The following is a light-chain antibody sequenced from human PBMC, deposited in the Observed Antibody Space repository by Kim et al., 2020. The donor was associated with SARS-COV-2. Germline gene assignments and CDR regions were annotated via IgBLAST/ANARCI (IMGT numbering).Light chain of an antibody. V-gene: IGLV2-14*03. CDR3: GSYTSSNTVV. CDR1: SSDVGLYNY. CDR2: DVT. J-gene: IGLJ2*01. Sequence: QSITNSCTGTSSDVGLYNYVVWYQQHSGKAPKFIIFDVTKRPSGVSSRFSGSKSGNTASLTISGLQAEDEADYYCGSYTSSNTVVFGGGTKLTVL.